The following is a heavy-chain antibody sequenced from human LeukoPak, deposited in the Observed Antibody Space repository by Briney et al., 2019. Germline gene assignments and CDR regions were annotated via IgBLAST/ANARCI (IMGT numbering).Heavy chain of an antibody. CDR2: IYPGDSDT. J-gene: IGHJ4*02. CDR3: ARPSDSSSLDAFDI. D-gene: IGHD6-13*01. CDR1: GYSFTSYW. Sequence: GESLKISCKGSGYSFTSYWIGWVRQMPGKDLQWMVIIYPGDSDTRYSPSFQGQVAISADKSISTAYLQWSSLKASDTAMYYCARPSDSSSLDAFDIWGQGTLVTVSS. V-gene: IGHV5-51*01.